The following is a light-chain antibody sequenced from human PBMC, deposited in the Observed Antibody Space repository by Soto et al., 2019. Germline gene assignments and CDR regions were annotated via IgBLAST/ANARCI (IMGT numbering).Light chain of an antibody. J-gene: IGKJ1*01. CDR1: QSISSW. V-gene: IGKV1-5*03. Sequence: DIQMTQSPSTLSASVGDRVTITCRASQSISSWLAWYQQKPGKAPKLLIYKASSLESGVPSRFSGSVSGTEFNLTISSLQPDDFATYYCQQYNNYPWTFGQGTKVEIK. CDR2: KAS. CDR3: QQYNNYPWT.